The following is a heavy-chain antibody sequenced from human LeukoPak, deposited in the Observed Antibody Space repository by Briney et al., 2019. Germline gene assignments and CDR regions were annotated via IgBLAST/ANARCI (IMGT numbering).Heavy chain of an antibody. CDR1: GFTFSSYG. D-gene: IGHD6-6*01. CDR2: ISYDGSNK. J-gene: IGHJ5*02. CDR3: ARERIAVTNWFDP. V-gene: IGHV3-30*03. Sequence: PGRSLRLSCAASGFTFSSYGMHWVRQAPGKGLEWVAVISYDGSNKYYADSVKGRFTISRDNSKNTLYLQMNSLRAEDTAVYYCARERIAVTNWFDPWGQGTLVTVSS.